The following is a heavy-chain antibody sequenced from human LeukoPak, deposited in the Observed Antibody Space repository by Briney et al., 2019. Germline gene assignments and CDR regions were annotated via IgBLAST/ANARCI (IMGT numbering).Heavy chain of an antibody. CDR3: ARHPASHASSWYPSFDP. CDR1: GGSISSSY. CDR2: IYYSGTT. J-gene: IGHJ5*02. D-gene: IGHD6-13*01. V-gene: IGHV4-59*08. Sequence: SETLSLTCTVSGGSISSSYWSWIRQPPGNGLEWIGYIYYSGTTGYNPSLRSRVTISVDTSKNQFSLRLSSVTAADTAMYFCARHPASHASSWYPSFDPWGQGTLVTVSS.